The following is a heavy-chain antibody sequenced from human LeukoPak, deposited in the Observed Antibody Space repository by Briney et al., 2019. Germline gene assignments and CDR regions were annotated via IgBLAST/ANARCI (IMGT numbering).Heavy chain of an antibody. CDR2: MNPNSGNT. Sequence: ASVKVSGKASGYTFTSYDINWVRQATGQGLEWMGWMNPNSGNTGYAQKFQGRVTMTRNTPISTAYMELSSLRSEDTAVYYCARVAVAGFPFDYYYGMDVWGQGTTVTVSS. D-gene: IGHD6-19*01. V-gene: IGHV1-8*01. CDR1: GYTFTSYD. CDR3: ARVAVAGFPFDYYYGMDV. J-gene: IGHJ6*02.